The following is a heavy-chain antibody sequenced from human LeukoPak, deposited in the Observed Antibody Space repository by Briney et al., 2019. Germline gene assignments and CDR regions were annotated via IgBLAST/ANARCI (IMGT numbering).Heavy chain of an antibody. D-gene: IGHD3-9*01. V-gene: IGHV1-46*01. CDR1: GYTFTSYY. CDR2: INPSGGST. CDR3: AKVPLELGYFDWFLLDY. J-gene: IGHJ4*02. Sequence: ASVKVSCKASGYTFTSYYMHWVRQAPGQGLEWMGIINPSGGSTSYAQKFQGRVTMTRDMSTSTVYMELSSLRSEDTAVYYCAKVPLELGYFDWFLLDYWGQGTLVTVSS.